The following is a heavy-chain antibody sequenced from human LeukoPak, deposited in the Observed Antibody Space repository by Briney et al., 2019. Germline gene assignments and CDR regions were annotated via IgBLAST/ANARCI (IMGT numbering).Heavy chain of an antibody. CDR2: IFPSGGEI. J-gene: IGHJ6*03. CDR3: AWIGRSGNYDDYYYYMAV. V-gene: IGHV3-23*01. CDR1: GFTFSTFA. D-gene: IGHD3-10*01. Sequence: GGSLRLSCAASGFTFSTFAMIWVRQPPGKVLEWVSGIFPSGGEIHYADSVRGRFTISRDNSKSTLSPQMNSLRPEDTAVYYCAWIGRSGNYDDYYYYMAVWGKGTTVTISS.